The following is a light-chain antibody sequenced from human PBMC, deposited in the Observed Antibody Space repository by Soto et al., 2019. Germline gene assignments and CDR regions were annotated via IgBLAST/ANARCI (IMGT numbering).Light chain of an antibody. V-gene: IGLV2-14*01. CDR2: EVS. Sequence: QSVLTQPASVSGSPGQSITISCTGTSSDVGAYNYVSWFQQHPDKAPILIISEVSNRPSGVSNRFSGSKSGNAAVLTISGLQAEDEADYFCFSFTTDWTHVFGTGTKVTVL. CDR1: SSDVGAYNY. CDR3: FSFTTDWTHV. J-gene: IGLJ1*01.